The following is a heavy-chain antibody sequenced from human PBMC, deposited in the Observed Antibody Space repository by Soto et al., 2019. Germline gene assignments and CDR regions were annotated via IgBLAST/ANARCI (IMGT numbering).Heavy chain of an antibody. CDR1: GFILNSYG. CDR3: ARDPGGHYCTSTSCLYFFDH. J-gene: IGHJ4*02. CDR2: ISGSGGST. V-gene: IGHV3-23*01. D-gene: IGHD2-2*01. Sequence: EVQLLDSGGGLVQPGGSLRLSCAASGFILNSYGMSWVRQAPGKGLEWVSSISGSGGSTYYADSVKGRFTISRDNSKNTIYLRMNSLRAEDTAVYYCARDPGGHYCTSTSCLYFFDHWGQGTLVIVSS.